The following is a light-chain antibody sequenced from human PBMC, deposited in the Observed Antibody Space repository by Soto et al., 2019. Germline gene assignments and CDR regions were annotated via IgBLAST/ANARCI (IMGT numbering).Light chain of an antibody. CDR2: SNN. J-gene: IGLJ2*01. CDR3: AAWYDSLNVVV. CDR1: SSNIGSNT. V-gene: IGLV1-44*01. Sequence: QSVLTQPPSASGTPGQRVTISCSGSSSNIGSNTVNWYQQLPGTAPKLLIYSNNQRPSGVPDRFSCSKSGTSASLAISGLQSEDEADYYCAAWYDSLNVVVFGGGTKLTVL.